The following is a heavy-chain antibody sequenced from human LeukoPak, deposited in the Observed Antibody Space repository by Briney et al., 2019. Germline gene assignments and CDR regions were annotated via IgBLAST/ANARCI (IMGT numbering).Heavy chain of an antibody. J-gene: IGHJ4*02. Sequence: GGSLRLSCAASGFSFSSYWMYWVRQAPGKGLVWVSLINSDGSDTRYADSVKGRFTISRDNAKNTLHLQMNSLRVEDTAIYYCAREGDYGDYVLDYWGQGTLVTVSS. V-gene: IGHV3-74*01. CDR3: AREGDYGDYVLDY. D-gene: IGHD4-17*01. CDR2: INSDGSDT. CDR1: GFSFSSYW.